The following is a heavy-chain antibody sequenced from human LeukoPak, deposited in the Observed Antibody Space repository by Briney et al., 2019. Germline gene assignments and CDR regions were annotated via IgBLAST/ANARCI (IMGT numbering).Heavy chain of an antibody. CDR1: GGSIYNSAYH. D-gene: IGHD3-22*01. J-gene: IGHJ4*02. CDR2: IYYSGST. CDR3: ARPGEVYYYDSSGYPAHYFDY. Sequence: PSETLSLTCSVSGGSIYNSAYHWGWIRQPPGKGLVWIRSIYYSGSTYCNPSLKSRVTISVDTSKNQFSLKLSSVTAADTAVYYCARPGEVYYYDSSGYPAHYFDYWGQGTLVTVSS. V-gene: IGHV4-39*01.